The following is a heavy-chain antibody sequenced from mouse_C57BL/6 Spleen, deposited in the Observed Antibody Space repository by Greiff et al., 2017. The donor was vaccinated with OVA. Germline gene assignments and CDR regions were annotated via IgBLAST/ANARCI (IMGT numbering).Heavy chain of an antibody. Sequence: VKLQQSGAELVRPGASVTLSCKASGYTFTDYEMHWVKQTPVHGLEWIGAIDPETGGTAYNQKFKGKAILTADKSSSTAYMELRSLTSEDSAVYYCTRGITTVVADYWGQGTTLTVSS. CDR2: IDPETGGT. V-gene: IGHV1-15*01. CDR3: TRGITTVVADY. D-gene: IGHD1-1*01. CDR1: GYTFTDYE. J-gene: IGHJ2*01.